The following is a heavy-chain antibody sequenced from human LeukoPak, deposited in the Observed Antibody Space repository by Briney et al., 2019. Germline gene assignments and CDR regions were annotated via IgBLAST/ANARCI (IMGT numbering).Heavy chain of an antibody. D-gene: IGHD1-26*01. Sequence: ASVKVSCKASGYTFTSYGIGWVRQAPGQGLEWMGWISAYNGNTNYAQKLQGRVTMTTDTSTSTAYMELRSLRSDDTAVYYCARDYPIVGATRPLEYWGQGTLVTVSS. J-gene: IGHJ4*02. CDR2: ISAYNGNT. V-gene: IGHV1-18*01. CDR1: GYTFTSYG. CDR3: ARDYPIVGATRPLEY.